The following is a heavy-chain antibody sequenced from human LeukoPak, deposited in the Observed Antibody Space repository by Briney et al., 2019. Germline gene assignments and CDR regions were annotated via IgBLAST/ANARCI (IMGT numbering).Heavy chain of an antibody. V-gene: IGHV4-34*01. J-gene: IGHJ5*02. CDR3: ARESRRFLEWLLRWFDP. CDR1: GGPFSGYY. Sequence: PSETLSLTCAVYGGPFSGYYWSWIRQPPGKGLEWIGEINHSGSTNYNPSLKSRVTISVDTSKNQFSLKLSSVTAADTAVYYCARESRRFLEWLLRWFDPWGQGTLVTVSS. CDR2: INHSGST. D-gene: IGHD3-3*01.